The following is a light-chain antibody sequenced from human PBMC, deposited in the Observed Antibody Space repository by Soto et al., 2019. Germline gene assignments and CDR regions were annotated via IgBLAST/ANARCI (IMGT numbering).Light chain of an antibody. CDR2: VAS. V-gene: IGKV3-20*01. CDR3: QQYGGSPRT. Sequence: EIVLTQSPGTLSLSPGEGATLSCRASQSVSSNYLAWYQQKTGQAPRLLIYVASNRATGIPDMFSGSGSGTDFTLTISRLEPEDFAVYYCQQYGGSPRTFGQRTKLELK. CDR1: QSVSSNY. J-gene: IGKJ2*01.